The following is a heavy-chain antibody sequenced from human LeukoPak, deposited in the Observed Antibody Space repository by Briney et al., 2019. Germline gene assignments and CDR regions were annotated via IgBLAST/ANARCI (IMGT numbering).Heavy chain of an antibody. J-gene: IGHJ5*02. CDR3: ARAPNDFWSGYMAPGWFDP. Sequence: GGSLRLSCAASGFTFSSYGMHWVRQAPGKGLEGGAVIWYEGSNKYYADSVKGRFTISRDNSKNPLYLQMHSLRAEDTAVYYCARAPNDFWSGYMAPGWFDPWGQGTLVTVSS. D-gene: IGHD3-3*01. V-gene: IGHV3-33*01. CDR1: GFTFSSYG. CDR2: IWYEGSNK.